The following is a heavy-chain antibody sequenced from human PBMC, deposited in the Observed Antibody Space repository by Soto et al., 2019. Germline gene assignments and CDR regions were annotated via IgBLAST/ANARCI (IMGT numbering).Heavy chain of an antibody. CDR1: GYTLTSYG. J-gene: IGHJ6*04. D-gene: IGHD3-16*01. CDR3: ASRALWGSYWEV. V-gene: IGHV1-18*01. CDR2: ISAYNGNT. Sequence: GAPVKVSGKASGYTLTSYGIRRVRRAPGQGLEWMGWISAYNGNTNYAQKLQGRVTMTTDTSTSTAYMELRSLRSDDTAVYYCASRALWGSYWEVWGKGTTVTVSS.